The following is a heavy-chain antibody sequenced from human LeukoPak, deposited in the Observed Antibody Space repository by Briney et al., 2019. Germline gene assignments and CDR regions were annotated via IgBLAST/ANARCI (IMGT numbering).Heavy chain of an antibody. V-gene: IGHV4-59*01. Sequence: SETLSLTCTVSGGSISSYYWSWIRQPPGKGLEWIGYIHYSGSSNYNPSLKSRVTISVDTSKNQISLKLSSVTAADTAVYYCARSGSSGYYYWGQGILVTVSS. CDR1: GGSISSYY. CDR3: ARSGSSGYYY. CDR2: IHYSGSS. J-gene: IGHJ4*02. D-gene: IGHD3-22*01.